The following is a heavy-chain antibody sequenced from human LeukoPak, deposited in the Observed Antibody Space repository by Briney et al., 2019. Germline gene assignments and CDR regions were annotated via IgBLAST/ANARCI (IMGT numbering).Heavy chain of an antibody. J-gene: IGHJ4*02. CDR3: ARQNDFRLDY. Sequence: GESLKISGKGSGYTFSSCWIGWVRQMPGKGLEWMGIIYPGDSDTRYSPSLQGQVTISVDTSIGTAYLQWSSLKASDTAIYYCARQNDFRLDYWGQGTLVTVSS. CDR1: GYTFSSCW. V-gene: IGHV5-51*01. CDR2: IYPGDSDT. D-gene: IGHD3-3*01.